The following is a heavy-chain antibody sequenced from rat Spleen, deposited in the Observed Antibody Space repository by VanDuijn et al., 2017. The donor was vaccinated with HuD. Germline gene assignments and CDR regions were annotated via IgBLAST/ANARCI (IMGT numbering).Heavy chain of an antibody. CDR3: ARRYDFDY. CDR1: GFTFSYFG. Sequence: EVQLVESGGGLVQPGRSLKLSCAASGFTFSYFGMAWVRQTPTKGLEWVATISTSGGSTYYRDSVKGRFTISRDNAKSTLYLQMNSLRSEDTATYYCARRYDFDYWGQGVMVTVSS. J-gene: IGHJ2*01. CDR2: ISTSGGST. D-gene: IGHD2-1*01. V-gene: IGHV5S13*01.